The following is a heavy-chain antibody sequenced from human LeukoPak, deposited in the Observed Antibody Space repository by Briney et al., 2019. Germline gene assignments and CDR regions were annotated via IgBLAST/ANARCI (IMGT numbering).Heavy chain of an antibody. CDR1: GGSIRSSYYY. CDR2: IYYSGST. CDR3: ANTPYYDFWSGYYLR. V-gene: IGHV4-39*01. D-gene: IGHD3-3*01. Sequence: SETLSLTCTVSGGSIRSSYYYWGWIRQPPGKGLEWIGSIYYSGSTYYNPSLKSRVTISVDTSKNQFSLKLSSVTAADTAVYYCANTPYYDFWSGYYLRWGQGTLVTVSS. J-gene: IGHJ4*02.